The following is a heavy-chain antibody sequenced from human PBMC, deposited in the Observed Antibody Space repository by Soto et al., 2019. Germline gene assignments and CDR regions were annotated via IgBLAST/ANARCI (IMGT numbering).Heavy chain of an antibody. CDR2: IIPIFGTT. CDR3: GRGGVRVFCSTLRIDP. CDR1: GGTFSTYG. D-gene: IGHD3-10*01. Sequence: QVQLVQSGAEVKKPGSSVKVSCKSSGGTFSTYGFFWVRQAPGQGLEWMGGIIPIFGTTNYAQKFQDRVTSTTYDSPSTVYRELTTLTPEPTAVYYCGRGGVRVFCSTLRIDPWGQGVLVTVSS. J-gene: IGHJ5*02. V-gene: IGHV1-69*01.